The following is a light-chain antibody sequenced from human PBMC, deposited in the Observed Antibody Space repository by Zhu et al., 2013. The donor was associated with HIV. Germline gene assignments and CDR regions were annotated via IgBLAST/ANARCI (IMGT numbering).Light chain of an antibody. CDR2: DNS. CDR3: QMWDGSSNSWV. CDR1: NIGSKS. J-gene: IGLJ3*02. V-gene: IGLV3-21*04. Sequence: SYELTQPPSVSVAPGKPARISCGGDNIGSKSVHWYQQKPGQAPVLVIYDNSDRPSGIPDRFSGSNSGNTATLTISWVEAGDEADYYCQMWDGSSNSWVFGGGTKLTVL.